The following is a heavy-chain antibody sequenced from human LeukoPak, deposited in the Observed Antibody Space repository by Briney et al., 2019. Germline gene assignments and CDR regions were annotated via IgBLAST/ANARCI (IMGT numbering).Heavy chain of an antibody. CDR3: ARESGKGAFDI. CDR1: GFTFSNYA. Sequence: GGSLRLSCAASGFTFSNYAMSWVRQAPGKGLQWVSTISSSGGTTYYGDSVKGRFTVSRDNSKNTVFLQMNSLRIEDTAVYYCARESGKGAFDIWGHGTMVIVSS. V-gene: IGHV3-23*01. D-gene: IGHD3-10*01. J-gene: IGHJ3*02. CDR2: ISSSGGTT.